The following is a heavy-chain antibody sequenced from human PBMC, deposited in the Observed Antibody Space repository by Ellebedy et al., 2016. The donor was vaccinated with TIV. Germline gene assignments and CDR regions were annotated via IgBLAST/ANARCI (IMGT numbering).Heavy chain of an antibody. CDR1: GFTFSTYA. CDR3: AKDSGRSGWISDY. D-gene: IGHD3-10*01. Sequence: PGGSLRLSCVVSGFTFSTYAMRWFRQAPGKGLEWVSALTTGGVTFYADSVKGRFTISRGSSKNTLYLQMNSLRVEDKAIYFCAKDSGRSGWISDYWGQGTLVTVSS. CDR2: LTTGGVT. V-gene: IGHV3-23*01. J-gene: IGHJ4*02.